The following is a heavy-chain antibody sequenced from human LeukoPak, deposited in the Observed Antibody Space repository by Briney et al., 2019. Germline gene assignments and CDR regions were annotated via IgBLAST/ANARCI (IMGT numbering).Heavy chain of an antibody. D-gene: IGHD3-16*01. J-gene: IGHJ4*02. V-gene: IGHV4-38-2*02. CDR2: IYHSGST. CDR3: ARERGSFDY. CDR1: GYSISSGYY. Sequence: PSETLSLTCTVSGYSISSGYYWGWIRQPPGKGLEWIGSIYHSGSTYYNPSLKSRVTISGDTSKNQFSLKLSSVTAADTAVYYCARERGSFDYWGQGTLVTVSS.